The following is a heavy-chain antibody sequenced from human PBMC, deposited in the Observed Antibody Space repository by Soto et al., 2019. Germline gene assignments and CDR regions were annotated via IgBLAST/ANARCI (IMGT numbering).Heavy chain of an antibody. J-gene: IGHJ3*02. D-gene: IGHD6-13*01. CDR3: ARDLLYSSRSTVRFDI. CDR1: GYTFTNYG. Sequence: QVQLVQSGTEVKKPGASVKVSCKASGYTFTNYGISWVRQAPGQGLEWQAWINTYNGHTNYAQKLQGRVTLTTDTSTSPAYMELRSLRSDDTAVYYCARDLLYSSRSTVRFDIWGQGTMVTVSS. CDR2: INTYNGHT. V-gene: IGHV1-18*01.